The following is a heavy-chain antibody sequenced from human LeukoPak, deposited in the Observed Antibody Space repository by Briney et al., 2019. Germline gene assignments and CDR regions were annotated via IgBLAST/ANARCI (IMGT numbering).Heavy chain of an antibody. D-gene: IGHD2-21*02. J-gene: IGHJ4*02. Sequence: ASVKVSCKASGYTFTGYYMHWVRQAPGQGREWMGWINPNSGGTNYAQKFQGRVTMTRDTSISTAYMELSRLRSDDTAVYYCARDAAYCGGDCYSDYWGQGTLVTVSS. CDR1: GYTFTGYY. CDR3: ARDAAYCGGDCYSDY. CDR2: INPNSGGT. V-gene: IGHV1-2*02.